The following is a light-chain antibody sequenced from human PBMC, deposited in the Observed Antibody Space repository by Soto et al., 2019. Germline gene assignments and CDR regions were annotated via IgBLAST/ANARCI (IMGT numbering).Light chain of an antibody. J-gene: IGKJ2*01. Sequence: DIQLTQSPSFLFASVGDRVTITCQASQGISTYLAWYLQRPGKAPKLLIYGASTLQSGVPSRFSGSGSGTEFTLTISSLQPEDFRTYYCQQLNSDWYAFGQGTKLEIK. CDR2: GAS. V-gene: IGKV1-9*01. CDR1: QGISTY. CDR3: QQLNSDWYA.